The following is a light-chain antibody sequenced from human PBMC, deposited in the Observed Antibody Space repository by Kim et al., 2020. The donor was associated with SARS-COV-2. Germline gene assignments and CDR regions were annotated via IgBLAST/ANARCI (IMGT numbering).Light chain of an antibody. Sequence: LSASVGDRVTITCQTSQTITSSLAWVQQKPGKAPKLLIYKVSTLQGGVPTRFSGSGSGTEFTLTISSLQPDDFATYYCQQYTIFSTFGQGTKLEI. CDR2: KVS. CDR1: QTITSS. J-gene: IGKJ2*01. CDR3: QQYTIFST. V-gene: IGKV1-5*03.